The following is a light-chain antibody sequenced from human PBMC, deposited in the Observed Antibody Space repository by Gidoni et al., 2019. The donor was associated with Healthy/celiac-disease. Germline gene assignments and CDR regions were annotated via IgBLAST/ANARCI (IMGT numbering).Light chain of an antibody. V-gene: IGKV3-20*01. J-gene: IGKJ2*01. CDR1: QSVSSSY. CDR3: QQYGSSRYT. CDR2: GAS. Sequence: EIGLTQFPGTLSLSPGGRATLSCRASQSVSSSYLAWYQQKPGQAPRLLIYGASSRATGIPDRFSGSGSGTDFTLTISRLEPEDFAVYYCQQYGSSRYTFGQXTKLEIK.